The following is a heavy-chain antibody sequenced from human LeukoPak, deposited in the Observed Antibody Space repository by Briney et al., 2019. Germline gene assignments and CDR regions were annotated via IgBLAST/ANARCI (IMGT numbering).Heavy chain of an antibody. CDR1: GYDFAGFY. V-gene: IGHV1-69*05. J-gene: IGHJ4*02. D-gene: IGHD3-9*01. CDR2: IIPIFGTA. Sequence: EASVRVSCKASGYDFAGFYLHWVRQVPGQGLEWMGRIIPIFGTANYAQKFQGRVTITTDESTSTAYMELSSLRSEDTAVYYCARATNYDILTGFLDYWGQGTLVTVSS. CDR3: ARATNYDILTGFLDY.